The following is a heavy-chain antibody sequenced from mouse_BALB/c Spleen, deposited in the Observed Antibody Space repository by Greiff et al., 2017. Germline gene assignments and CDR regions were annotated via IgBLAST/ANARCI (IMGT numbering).Heavy chain of an antibody. CDR3: ARDRGRTAMDY. CDR1: GFTFSDYY. V-gene: IGHV5-4*02. CDR2: ISDGGSYT. J-gene: IGHJ4*01. Sequence: DVMLVESGGGLVKPGGSLKLSCAASGFTFSDYYMYWVRQTPEKRLEWVATISDGGSYTYYPDSVKGRFTISRDNAKNNLYLQMSSLKSEDTAMYYCARDRGRTAMDYWGQGTSVTVSS.